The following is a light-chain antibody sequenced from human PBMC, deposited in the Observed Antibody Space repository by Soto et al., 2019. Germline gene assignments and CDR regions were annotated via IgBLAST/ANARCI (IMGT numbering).Light chain of an antibody. CDR3: QQYNSYSPT. J-gene: IGKJ1*01. CDR2: DAS. Sequence: DIQMTQSPSSLSASVGDTVTITCWASQSVSTWLAWYQQKPGKAPKLLIYDASKLESGVPSRFSGSGSGTELTLTSSGLQAEDSATYYCQQYNSYSPTFGQGTTVEV. CDR1: QSVSTW. V-gene: IGKV1-5*01.